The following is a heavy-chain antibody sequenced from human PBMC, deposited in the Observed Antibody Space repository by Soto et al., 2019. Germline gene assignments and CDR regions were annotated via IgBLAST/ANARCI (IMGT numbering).Heavy chain of an antibody. Sequence: QVQLVQSGGGLVKPGGSLRLSCAASGFKFSDYFMSWFRQAPGKGLEWVAYISGSSSNTNHADSVKGRFTISRDDAKNSLYLQMNSLRVEDTGVYYCARETHGMDVWGQGTTVTVSS. CDR3: ARETHGMDV. CDR2: ISGSSSNT. CDR1: GFKFSDYF. J-gene: IGHJ6*02. V-gene: IGHV3-11*06.